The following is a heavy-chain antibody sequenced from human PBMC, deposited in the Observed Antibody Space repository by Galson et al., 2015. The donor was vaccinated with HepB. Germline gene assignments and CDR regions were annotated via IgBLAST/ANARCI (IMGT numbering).Heavy chain of an antibody. V-gene: IGHV1-69*13. Sequence: SVKVSCKASGGTFSSYAISWVRQAPGQGLEWMGGIIPIFGTANYAQKFQGRVTITADESTSTAYMELSSLRSEDTAVYYCARGHYDSSGYVYYYGMDVWGQGTTVTVSS. D-gene: IGHD3-22*01. CDR2: IIPIFGTA. J-gene: IGHJ6*02. CDR3: ARGHYDSSGYVYYYGMDV. CDR1: GGTFSSYA.